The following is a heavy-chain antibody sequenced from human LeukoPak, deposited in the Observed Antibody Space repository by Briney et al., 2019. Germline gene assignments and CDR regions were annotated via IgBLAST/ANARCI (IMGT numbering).Heavy chain of an antibody. J-gene: IGHJ6*03. CDR1: GYSFTNYD. CDR3: ARGRDSLYMDV. V-gene: IGHV1-8*03. Sequence: RASVKVSCKASGYSFTNYDINWVRQATGQGLEWMGWMNPKSGDTGYSQKFQGRVFITRDTSINTAYMELSSLGSDDTAVYYCARGRDSLYMDVWGKGTTVTISS. D-gene: IGHD2-15*01. CDR2: MNPKSGDT.